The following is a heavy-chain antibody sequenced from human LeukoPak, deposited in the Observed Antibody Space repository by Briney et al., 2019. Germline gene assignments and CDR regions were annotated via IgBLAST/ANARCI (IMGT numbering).Heavy chain of an antibody. J-gene: IGHJ4*02. D-gene: IGHD3-9*01. CDR1: GYTFTSYY. CDR2: INPSGGST. V-gene: IGHV1-46*01. Sequence: ASVKVSCKASGYTFTSYYMHWVRQAPGQGLEWMGIINPSGGSTSYAQKFQGRVTMTRDTSTSTVYMELSSLRSEDTAVYYCARGGLRYFDWLLYTKLFDYWGQGTLVTVSS. CDR3: ARGGLRYFDWLLYTKLFDY.